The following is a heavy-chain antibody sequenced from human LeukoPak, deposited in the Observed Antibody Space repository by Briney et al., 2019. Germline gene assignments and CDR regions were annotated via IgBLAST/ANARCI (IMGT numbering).Heavy chain of an antibody. CDR2: VSDSGTDT. D-gene: IGHD3-22*01. J-gene: IGHJ4*02. CDR3: AKDLMPHSSGSLFDY. CDR1: GFTFSTFA. Sequence: GGFLRLSCAASGFTFSTFAMTWVRQVPGRGLEWVSAVSDSGTDTFYADSVRGRFTISRDNSKNALYLQMKGLGAEDTAIYYCAKDLMPHSSGSLFDYWGPGTLVTVSS. V-gene: IGHV3-23*01.